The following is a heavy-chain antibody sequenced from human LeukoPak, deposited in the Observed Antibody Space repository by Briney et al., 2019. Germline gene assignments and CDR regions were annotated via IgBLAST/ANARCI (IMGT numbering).Heavy chain of an antibody. J-gene: IGHJ4*02. D-gene: IGHD3-16*01. CDR3: ARGGYYDNNRIDS. Sequence: ASVKVSCKASGYTFTSYYVHWVRQAPRQGLEWMGIISPSGGSTGYAQKFQGRVTMTRDTSTSTVHMELSSLRSEDTAMYYCARGGYYDNNRIDSWGQGTLVTVSS. V-gene: IGHV1-46*01. CDR1: GYTFTSYY. CDR2: ISPSGGST.